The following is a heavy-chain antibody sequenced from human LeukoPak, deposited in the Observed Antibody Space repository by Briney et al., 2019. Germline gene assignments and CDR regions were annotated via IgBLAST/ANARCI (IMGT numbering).Heavy chain of an antibody. CDR3: ARGEVADDYYYYYYMDV. V-gene: IGHV1-69*05. CDR2: IIPIFGTA. CDR1: GGTFSSYA. Sequence: SVKVSCKASGGTFSSYAISSVPQAPGHGLKWMGRIIPIFGTANYAQKFQGRVTITTDESTSTAYMELSSLRSEDTDVYYCARGEVADDYYYYYYMDVWGKGTTVTVSS. J-gene: IGHJ6*03. D-gene: IGHD6-13*01.